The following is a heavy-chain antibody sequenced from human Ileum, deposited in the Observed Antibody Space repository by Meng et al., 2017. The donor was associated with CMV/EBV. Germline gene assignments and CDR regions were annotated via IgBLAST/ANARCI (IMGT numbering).Heavy chain of an antibody. V-gene: IGHV6-1*01. CDR1: GDSVSTNNVA. J-gene: IGHJ4*02. CDR2: TAYRSKWDY. Sequence: QLQQSGPALVKPSQTLSLTLDISGDSVSTNNVAWNWIRQSPLRGLEWLGRTAYRSKWDYEYTVSVKSRITISPDTSKNQFSLQLRSVTPEDTAVYYCARESELLRFDHWGQGTLVTVSS. CDR3: ARESELLRFDH. D-gene: IGHD6-6*01.